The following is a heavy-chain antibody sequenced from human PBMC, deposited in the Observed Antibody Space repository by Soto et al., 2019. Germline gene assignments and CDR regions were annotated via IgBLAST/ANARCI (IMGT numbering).Heavy chain of an antibody. J-gene: IGHJ3*02. D-gene: IGHD2-21*02. V-gene: IGHV3-21*01. CDR2: ISSSSSYI. CDR1: GFTFSSYS. CDR3: ARVDPRGRLDAFDI. Sequence: GGSLRLSCAASGFTFSSYSMNWVRQAPGKGLEWVSSISSSSSYIYYADSVKGRFTISRDNAKNSLYLQMNSLRAEDTAVYYCARVDPRGRLDAFDIWGQGTMVTVSS.